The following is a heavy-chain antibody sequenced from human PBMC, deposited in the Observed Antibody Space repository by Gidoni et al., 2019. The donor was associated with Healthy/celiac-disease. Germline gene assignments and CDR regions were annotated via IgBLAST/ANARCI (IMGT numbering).Heavy chain of an antibody. D-gene: IGHD3-22*01. V-gene: IGHV4-39*01. CDR3: ARGFYDSSGYPDAFDI. J-gene: IGHJ3*02. CDR1: GGSFRSSSYY. Sequence: QLQLQESGPGLVKPSETLSLTCTVSGGSFRSSSYYWGWIRQPPGKGLEWIGSIYYSGSTYYNPSLKSRVTISVDTSKNQCSLKLSSVTAADTAVYYCARGFYDSSGYPDAFDIWGQGTMVTVSS. CDR2: IYYSGST.